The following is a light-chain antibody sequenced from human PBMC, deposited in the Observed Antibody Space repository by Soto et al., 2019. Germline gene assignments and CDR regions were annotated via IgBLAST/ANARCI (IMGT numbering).Light chain of an antibody. J-gene: IGLJ2*01. CDR3: AGWDESLNGRV. V-gene: IGLV1-44*01. CDR1: SSNIGSNT. Sequence: QSVLTQPPSASGTPGQRVTISCSGSSSNIGSNTLNSYQQLPGTAPKLLIYSNNKRPSAVADRFSGCKSGTSAALPISGLQYADDAAYYCAGWDESLNGRVFGGGTQLTVL. CDR2: SNN.